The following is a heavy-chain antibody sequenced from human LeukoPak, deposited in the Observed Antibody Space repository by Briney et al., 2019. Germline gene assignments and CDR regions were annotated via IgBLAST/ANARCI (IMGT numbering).Heavy chain of an antibody. CDR2: IYYSGST. CDR1: GGSINTGGYY. Sequence: SQTLSLTCTVSGGSINTGGYYTSWIRQHPGKGLEWIGYIYYSGSTYYNPSLKSRVTMSIDTPKNQFSLNLSSLTAADTAVYYCARAEREDGYTWDYWGQGTLVTVSS. J-gene: IGHJ4*02. CDR3: ARAEREDGYTWDY. D-gene: IGHD5-24*01. V-gene: IGHV4-31*03.